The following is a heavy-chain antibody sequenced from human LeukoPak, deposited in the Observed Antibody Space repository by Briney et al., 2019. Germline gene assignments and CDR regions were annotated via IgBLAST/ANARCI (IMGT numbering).Heavy chain of an antibody. Sequence: PGGSLRLSCEASGFSVTNNYMGWFRLAPGKGLEWVSVLYTGGIRYYAGFVRGRFTISRDDSKNTLYLQMNNLRAEDTAIYYCTKMFTKDNWYGGPDYWGQGTLVTVSS. D-gene: IGHD2-8*01. V-gene: IGHV3-53*01. CDR3: TKMFTKDNWYGGPDY. CDR1: GFSVTNNY. CDR2: LYTGGIR. J-gene: IGHJ4*02.